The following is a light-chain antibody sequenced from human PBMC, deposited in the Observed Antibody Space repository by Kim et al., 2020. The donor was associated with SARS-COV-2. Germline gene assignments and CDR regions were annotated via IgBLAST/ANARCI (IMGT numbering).Light chain of an antibody. Sequence: SDSVRDRVTITFQASQDISNYLNWYQQKPGKAPKLLIYDASNLETGVPSRFSGSGSGTDFTFTISSLQPEDIATYYCQQYDNPLTFGGGTKVDIK. CDR3: QQYDNPLT. CDR2: DAS. CDR1: QDISNY. J-gene: IGKJ4*01. V-gene: IGKV1-33*01.